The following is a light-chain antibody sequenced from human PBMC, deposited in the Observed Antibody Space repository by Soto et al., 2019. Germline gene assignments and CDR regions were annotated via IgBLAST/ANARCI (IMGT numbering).Light chain of an antibody. CDR1: SRDVGGYNY. CDR3: ISYTSSSLYV. CDR2: DVS. V-gene: IGLV2-14*01. Sequence: HSVLTQPASVSGSPGQSITISCTGTSRDVGGYNYVSWYQQHPGKAPELMIHDVSNRPSGVSNRFSGSKSGNTASLTISGLQAEDDAEYYCISYTSSSLYVFGTGTKVTVL. J-gene: IGLJ1*01.